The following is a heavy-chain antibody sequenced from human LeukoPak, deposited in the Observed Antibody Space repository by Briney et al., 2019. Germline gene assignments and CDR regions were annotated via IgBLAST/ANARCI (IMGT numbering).Heavy chain of an antibody. CDR2: INQDGSEE. CDR3: VRDPRTFHC. D-gene: IGHD3-16*01. J-gene: IGHJ1*01. Sequence: PGGSLRLSCAASGFTFAGRWMSWVRQAPGKGLEWVADINQDGSEEHYVDSVKGRFTISRDNAKNSLYLQMNSLRAEDTAVYYCVRDPRTFHCWGQGTLVTVSS. V-gene: IGHV3-7*01. CDR1: GFTFAGRW.